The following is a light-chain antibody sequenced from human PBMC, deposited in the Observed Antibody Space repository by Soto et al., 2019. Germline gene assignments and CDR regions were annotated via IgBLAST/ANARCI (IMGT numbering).Light chain of an antibody. V-gene: IGLV2-23*02. CDR3: CSYAGSSTLYV. CDR1: SSDIGTYNL. J-gene: IGLJ1*01. Sequence: QSVLTQPASVSGSPGQSITISCTGTSSDIGTYNLVSWYQQHPGKAPKLMIYEVNKRPSGVSDRFSGSKSGNTASLTISGLQAEDEADYYCCSYAGSSTLYVFGTGTKV. CDR2: EVN.